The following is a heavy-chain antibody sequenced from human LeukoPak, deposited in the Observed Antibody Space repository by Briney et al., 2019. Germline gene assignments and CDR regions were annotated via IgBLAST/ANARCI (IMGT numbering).Heavy chain of an antibody. Sequence: GGSLRLSCAASGFTFSSYGMHWVRQGPGKRLEWVAFIRYDGSNKYYADSVKGRFTTSRDNSKNTLYLQMNSLRAEDTAVYYCAKDKSIAAPVYYMDVWGKGTTVTVSS. J-gene: IGHJ6*03. CDR3: AKDKSIAAPVYYMDV. D-gene: IGHD6-6*01. CDR1: GFTFSSYG. CDR2: IRYDGSNK. V-gene: IGHV3-30*02.